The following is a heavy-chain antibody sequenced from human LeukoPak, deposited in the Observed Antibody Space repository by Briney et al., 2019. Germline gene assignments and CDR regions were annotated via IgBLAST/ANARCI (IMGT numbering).Heavy chain of an antibody. D-gene: IGHD3-22*01. Sequence: ASVKVSCKASGGTFSSYAISWVRQAPGKGLEWMGGFDPEDGETIYAQKFQGRVTMTEDTSTDTAYMELSSLRSEDTAVYYCATTGYDSSGYYYSYYFDYWGQGTLVTVSS. J-gene: IGHJ4*02. CDR3: ATTGYDSSGYYYSYYFDY. CDR2: FDPEDGET. V-gene: IGHV1-24*01. CDR1: GGTFSSYA.